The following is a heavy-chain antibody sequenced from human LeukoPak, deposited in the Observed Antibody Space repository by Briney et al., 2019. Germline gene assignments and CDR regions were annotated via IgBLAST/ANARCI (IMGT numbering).Heavy chain of an antibody. Sequence: GASVKVSCKASGYTFTDYYMHWVRQAPGQGLEWMGWIDPNSGGTNYAQKFQGRVTMTRDTSISTAYMELSRLKSDDTAVYYCASPRGWHGYGAYEIWGQGTMVTVSS. CDR2: IDPNSGGT. CDR1: GYTFTDYY. V-gene: IGHV1-2*02. J-gene: IGHJ3*02. CDR3: ASPRGWHGYGAYEI. D-gene: IGHD6-19*01.